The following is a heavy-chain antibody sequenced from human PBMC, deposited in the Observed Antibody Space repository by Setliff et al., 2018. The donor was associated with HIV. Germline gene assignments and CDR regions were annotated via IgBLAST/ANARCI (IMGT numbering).Heavy chain of an antibody. CDR2: INTDTGNP. Sequence: ASVKVSCKASGYTFRHYAMTWVRQAPGQGLEWMGWINTDTGNPTYAQGFTGRFVFSLDTSVNTAYLQISSLKTEDSAVHYCARGPPSQVDYWGQGTLVTVSS. CDR1: GYTFRHYA. V-gene: IGHV7-4-1*02. J-gene: IGHJ4*02. CDR3: ARGPPSQVDY.